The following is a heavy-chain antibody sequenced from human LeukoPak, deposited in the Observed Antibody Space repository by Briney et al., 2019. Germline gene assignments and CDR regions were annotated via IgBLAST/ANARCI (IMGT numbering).Heavy chain of an antibody. CDR1: GFTFSSYS. V-gene: IGHV3-21*04. CDR2: ISSSSSYI. CDR3: AKDSHVVVVAGFFDY. D-gene: IGHD2-15*01. Sequence: PGGSLRLSCAASGFTFSSYSMNWVRQAPGKGLEWVSSISSSSSYIYYADSVKGRFTISRDNAKNSLYLQMNSLRAEDTAVYYCAKDSHVVVVAGFFDYWGQGTLVTVSS. J-gene: IGHJ4*02.